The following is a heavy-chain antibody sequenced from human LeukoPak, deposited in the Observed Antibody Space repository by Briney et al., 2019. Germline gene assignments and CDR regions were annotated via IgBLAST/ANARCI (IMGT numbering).Heavy chain of an antibody. J-gene: IGHJ4*02. Sequence: PGGSLRLSCAASGFTFSSYAMSWVRQAPGKGLGWVSSISGSGGSTYYADSVKGRFTISRDNSKNSLYLQMNSLRGDDTAVYYCARGGAVAGLFWGQGTLVTVSS. CDR2: ISGSGGST. CDR3: ARGGAVAGLF. V-gene: IGHV3-23*01. D-gene: IGHD6-19*01. CDR1: GFTFSSYA.